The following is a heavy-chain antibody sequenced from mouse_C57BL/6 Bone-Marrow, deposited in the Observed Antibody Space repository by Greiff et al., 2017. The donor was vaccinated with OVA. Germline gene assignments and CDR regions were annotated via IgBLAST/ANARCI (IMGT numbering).Heavy chain of an antibody. CDR2: IDPSDSYT. V-gene: IGHV1-69*01. D-gene: IGHD2-4*01. J-gene: IGHJ4*01. Sequence: VKLQQPGAELVMPGASVKLSCKASGYTFTSYWMHWVKQRPGQGLEWIGEIDPSDSYTNYNQKFKGKSTLTVDKSSSTAYMQLSSLTSEDSAVYYCARLNDYDLYYYAMDYWGQGTSVTVSS. CDR3: ARLNDYDLYYYAMDY. CDR1: GYTFTSYW.